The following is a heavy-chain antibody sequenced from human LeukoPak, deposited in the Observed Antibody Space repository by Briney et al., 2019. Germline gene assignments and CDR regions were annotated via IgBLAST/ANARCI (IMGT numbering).Heavy chain of an antibody. CDR3: AKHRGPITDY. CDR1: GFTFSSYA. J-gene: IGHJ4*02. Sequence: GGSLRLSCAASGFTFSSYAMHWVRQAPGKGLEWVAVISYDGSNKYYADSVKGRFTISRDNSKNTLYLQMNSLRAEDTAVYYCAKHRGPITDYWGQGTLVTVSS. V-gene: IGHV3-30*04. CDR2: ISYDGSNK. D-gene: IGHD5-12*01.